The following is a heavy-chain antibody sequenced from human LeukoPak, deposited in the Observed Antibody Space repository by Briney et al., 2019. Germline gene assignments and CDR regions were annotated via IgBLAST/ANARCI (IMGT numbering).Heavy chain of an antibody. J-gene: IGHJ4*02. CDR3: ARQGYSSGWTPFFDY. CDR1: GGSISSYY. D-gene: IGHD6-19*01. V-gene: IGHV4-59*08. CDR2: IYYSGST. Sequence: LETLSLTCTVSGGSISSYYWSWIRQPPGKGLEWIGYIYYSGSTNYNPSLKSRVTISVDTSKNQFSLKLSSVTAADTAVYYCARQGYSSGWTPFFDYWGQGTLVTVSS.